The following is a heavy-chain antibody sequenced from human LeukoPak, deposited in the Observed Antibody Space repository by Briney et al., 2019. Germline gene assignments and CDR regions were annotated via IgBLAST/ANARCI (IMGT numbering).Heavy chain of an antibody. D-gene: IGHD5-18*01. J-gene: IGHJ4*02. CDR1: GYTFTGYY. CDR3: ARGSIAMAAADY. V-gene: IGHV1-2*04. Sequence: ASVKVSCKASGYTFTGYYMHWVRQAPGQGLEWMGWINPNSGGTNYAQKFQGWVTMTRDTSISTAYMELSRLRSGGTAVYYCARGSIAMAAADYWGQGTLVTVSS. CDR2: INPNSGGT.